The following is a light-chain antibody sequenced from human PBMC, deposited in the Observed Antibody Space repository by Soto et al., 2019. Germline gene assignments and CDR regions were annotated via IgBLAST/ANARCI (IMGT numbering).Light chain of an antibody. V-gene: IGKV3-11*01. J-gene: IGKJ5*01. CDR1: QSVSTY. CDR3: QQRSSWPVT. Sequence: PGERATLSCRASQSVSTYLAWYQQKPAQAPRLLIYDASSRATGIPARFSGSGSGTDFTLTISSLEPEDFAVYYCQQRSSWPVTFGQGTRREIK. CDR2: DAS.